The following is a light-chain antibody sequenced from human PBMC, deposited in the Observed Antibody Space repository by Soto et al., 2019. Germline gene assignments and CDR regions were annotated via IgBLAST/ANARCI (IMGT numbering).Light chain of an antibody. CDR2: WAS. Sequence: DIVMTQSPDSLAVSLGERATINCKSSQNVLHSSNNKNYLAWYQQKPGQPPKLLIYWASTRESGVPDRFSGSGSGTDLTLTISSLQAEDVAVYYCQQYYSTPPTFGGGTKVEIK. J-gene: IGKJ4*01. CDR3: QQYYSTPPT. CDR1: QNVLHSSNNKNY. V-gene: IGKV4-1*01.